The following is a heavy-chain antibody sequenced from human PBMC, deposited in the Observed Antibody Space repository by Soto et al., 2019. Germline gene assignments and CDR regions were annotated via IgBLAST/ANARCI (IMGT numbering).Heavy chain of an antibody. CDR2: IYYSGST. CDR1: GGSISSGDYY. D-gene: IGHD3-22*01. V-gene: IGHV4-30-4*01. J-gene: IGHJ5*02. Sequence: PSETLSITCTVSGGSISSGDYYWSWIRQPPGKGLEWIGYIYYSGSTYYNPSLKSRVTISVDTSKNQFSLKLSSVTAADTAVYYCARDYYDSSGPGGWFDPWGQGTLVTVSS. CDR3: ARDYYDSSGPGGWFDP.